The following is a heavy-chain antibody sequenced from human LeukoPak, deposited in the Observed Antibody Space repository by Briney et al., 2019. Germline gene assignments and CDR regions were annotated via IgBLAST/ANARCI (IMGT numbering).Heavy chain of an antibody. J-gene: IGHJ2*01. CDR3: ARTQWLGWYFDL. CDR2: IYYSGTT. Sequence: PSETLSLNCTVYGGSISSSTYYWGWIRQPPGKGLEWIGTIYYSGTTYYNPSLKSRVTISVDTSKNQFSLKLSSVTAADTAVYYCARTQWLGWYFDLWGRGTLVTVSS. D-gene: IGHD6-19*01. V-gene: IGHV4-39*01. CDR1: GGSISSSTYY.